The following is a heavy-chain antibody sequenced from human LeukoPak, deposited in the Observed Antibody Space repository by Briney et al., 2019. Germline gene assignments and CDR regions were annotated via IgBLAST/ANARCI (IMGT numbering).Heavy chain of an antibody. CDR1: GFTFSSYG. CDR3: ARTYSTHRHMDV. V-gene: IGHV3-33*01. Sequence: GGSLRLSCAASGFTFSSYGMHWVRQAPGKGLEWVAVIWYDGSNKYYADSVKGRFTISRDNPKNTLYLQMNSLRAEDTAVYYCARTYSTHRHMDVWGQGTTVTVSS. J-gene: IGHJ6*02. D-gene: IGHD6-13*01. CDR2: IWYDGSNK.